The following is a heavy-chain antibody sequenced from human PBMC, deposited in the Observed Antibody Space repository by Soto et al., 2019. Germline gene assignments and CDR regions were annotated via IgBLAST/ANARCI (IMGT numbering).Heavy chain of an antibody. D-gene: IGHD2-15*01. CDR3: ARQVRSDGPGDX. J-gene: IGHJ4*02. CDR2: IYPRDSET. Sequence: VEALKISWKASGYNFPNYWIAWVRQMPGQGVELMGSIYPRDSETRFSPSIQGKVTISAYKSTNTAYLQWSSLRASDTAMYYCARQVRSDGPGDXWGQATLVTVSX. V-gene: IGHV5-51*01. CDR1: GYNFPNYW.